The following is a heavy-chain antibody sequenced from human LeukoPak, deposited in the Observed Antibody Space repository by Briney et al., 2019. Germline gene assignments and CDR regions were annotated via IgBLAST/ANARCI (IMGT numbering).Heavy chain of an antibody. D-gene: IGHD6-13*01. Sequence: SETLSLTCTVSGDSISSYYWSWIRQPPGKGLEWIGYIYYSGSTNYNPSLKSRVTISVDTSKNQFSLKLSSVTAADTAVYYCAREGGYSSSWYGDDAFDIWGQGTMVTVSS. CDR3: AREGGYSSSWYGDDAFDI. V-gene: IGHV4-59*01. CDR1: GDSISSYY. CDR2: IYYSGST. J-gene: IGHJ3*02.